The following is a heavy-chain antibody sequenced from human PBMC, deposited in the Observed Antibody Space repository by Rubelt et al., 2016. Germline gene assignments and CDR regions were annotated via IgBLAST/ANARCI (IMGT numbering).Heavy chain of an antibody. D-gene: IGHD1-26*01. CDR1: GSTASSGY. CDR2: MYNSRTT. V-gene: IGHV3-66*01. Sequence: EVQVAESGGGLVQPGGSLRLSCAASGSTASSGYMGWVRQAPVKGLEWVSVMYNSRTTYYADSVKGRFTISRETSKNTGYLTMNGLRAEDSAVYYCVYNGNYYNWGRGTLVTVSS. CDR3: VYNGNYYN. J-gene: IGHJ4*02.